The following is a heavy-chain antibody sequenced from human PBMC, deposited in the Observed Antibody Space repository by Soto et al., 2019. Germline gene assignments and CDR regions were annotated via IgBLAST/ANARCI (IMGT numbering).Heavy chain of an antibody. CDR3: ARTDYYYFYKVV. V-gene: IGHV4-34*01. CDR1: GGSISSYY. CDR2: INHSGST. Sequence: SQTLSLTCTVSGGSISSYYWSWIRQPPGKGLEWIGEINHSGSTNYNPSLKSRVTISVDTSKNQFSLKLSSVTAADTAVYYCARTDYYYFYKVVWGDGTTISV. J-gene: IGHJ6*03.